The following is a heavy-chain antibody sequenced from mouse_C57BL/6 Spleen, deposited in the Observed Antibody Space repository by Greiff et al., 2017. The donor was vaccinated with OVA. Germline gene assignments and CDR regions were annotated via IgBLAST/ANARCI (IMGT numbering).Heavy chain of an antibody. D-gene: IGHD3-1*01. CDR2: IYPGDGST. CDR3: GRHEKGYSYALDD. V-gene: IGHV1-62-2*01. J-gene: IGHJ4*01. CDR1: GYTFTGYT. Sequence: QVQLKQSGAELVKPGASVKLSCKASGYTFTGYTIHWVKQRPGQGLEWIGRIYPGDGSTKYNEKFKGKATLTADKSSSTAYMELSRLTSEDSAVYCCGRHEKGYSYALDDWGKGTTVTVSS.